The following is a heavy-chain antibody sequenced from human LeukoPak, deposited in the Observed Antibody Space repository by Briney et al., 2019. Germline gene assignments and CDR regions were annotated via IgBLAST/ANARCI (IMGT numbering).Heavy chain of an antibody. J-gene: IGHJ4*02. V-gene: IGHV3-74*01. Sequence: PGGSLRLSCAASGITFGNNWMHWVRQGPGKGLVWISRINSDGGGAIYADSVKGRFTVSRDNAKNTLYLQMNSLRAEDTAVYYCARDGYSSGWYVYWGQGTLVTVSS. D-gene: IGHD6-19*01. CDR2: INSDGGGA. CDR3: ARDGYSSGWYVY. CDR1: GITFGNNW.